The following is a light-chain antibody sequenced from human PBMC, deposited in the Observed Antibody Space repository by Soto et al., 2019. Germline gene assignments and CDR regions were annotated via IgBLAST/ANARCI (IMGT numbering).Light chain of an antibody. CDR3: QSYDRSLSVLYV. CDR1: SSNIEAGYE. J-gene: IGLJ1*01. CDR2: GNT. Sequence: QSVLTQPPSVSGAPGQRVTISCTGSSSNIEAGYEVHWFQQLPGTAPKLLIYGNTNRPSGVPDRFSGSKSDTSASLAITGLQPEDEADYYCQSYDRSLSVLYVFGTGTKVTVL. V-gene: IGLV1-40*01.